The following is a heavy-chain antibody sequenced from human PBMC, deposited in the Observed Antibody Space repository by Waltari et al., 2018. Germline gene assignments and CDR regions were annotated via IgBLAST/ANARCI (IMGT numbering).Heavy chain of an antibody. CDR3: AREPSIAAADTDAFDI. J-gene: IGHJ3*02. D-gene: IGHD6-13*01. CDR1: GDSVSSNSAP. Sequence: QVQLQQSGPGLVKPSQTLSLTCAISGDSVSSNSAPWNWIRQSPTRGLEWLGRTYYRSKWYNDYAVSVKSRITINPDTSKNQFSLQLNSVTPEDTAVYYCAREPSIAAADTDAFDIWGQGTMVTVSS. CDR2: TYYRSKWYN. V-gene: IGHV6-1*01.